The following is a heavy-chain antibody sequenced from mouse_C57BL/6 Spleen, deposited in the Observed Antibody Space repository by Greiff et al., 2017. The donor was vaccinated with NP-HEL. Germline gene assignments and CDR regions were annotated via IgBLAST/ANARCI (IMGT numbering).Heavy chain of an antibody. CDR3: ARIYYGNYDYAMDY. Sequence: VQLQQSGAELARPGASVKMSCKASGYTFTSYTMHWVKQRPGQGLEWIGYINPSSGYTKYNQKFKDKATLTADKSSSTAYMQLSSLTSEDSAVYYCARIYYGNYDYAMDYWGQGTSVTVSS. CDR2: INPSSGYT. J-gene: IGHJ4*01. D-gene: IGHD2-1*01. CDR1: GYTFTSYT. V-gene: IGHV1-4*01.